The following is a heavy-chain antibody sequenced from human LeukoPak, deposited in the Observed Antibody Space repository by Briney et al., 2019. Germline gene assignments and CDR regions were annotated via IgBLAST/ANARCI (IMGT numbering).Heavy chain of an antibody. CDR2: ISAEGGYT. CDR1: GFIFSSYD. J-gene: IGHJ4*02. Sequence: GGSLRLSCAASGFIFSSYDMTWVRQTPGKGLEWVSSISAEGGYTPSADSVKGRFTISRDNSRNTLYLQMNSLRAEDTAVYYCAKYVASGRPPDYWGQGTLVTVSS. V-gene: IGHV3-23*01. CDR3: AKYVASGRPPDY. D-gene: IGHD1-26*01.